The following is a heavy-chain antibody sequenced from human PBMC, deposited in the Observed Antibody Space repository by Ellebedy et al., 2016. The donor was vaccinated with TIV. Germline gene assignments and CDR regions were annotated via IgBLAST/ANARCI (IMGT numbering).Heavy chain of an antibody. D-gene: IGHD5-24*01. CDR3: ASGEGDRRDGYTRVFDY. Sequence: MPSETLSLTCTVSGGSISSSNYYWGWIRQPPGKGLEWIGNIYHLGSTYYNPSLRSRVTISVDTSKNQFSLKLSSVTAADTAVYYCASGEGDRRDGYTRVFDYWGQGTLVTVSS. CDR2: IYHLGST. CDR1: GGSISSSNYY. J-gene: IGHJ4*02. V-gene: IGHV4-39*01.